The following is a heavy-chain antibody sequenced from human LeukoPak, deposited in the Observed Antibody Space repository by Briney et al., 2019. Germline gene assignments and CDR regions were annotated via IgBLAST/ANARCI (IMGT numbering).Heavy chain of an antibody. CDR1: GGSISSSSYY. Sequence: NPSETLSLTCTVSGGSISSSSYYWTWIRQPPGKGLEWIGYIYYSGSTNYNPSLKSRVTISVDTSKNQFSLKLSSVTAPDTAVYYCARGKARGYGYYYYYIDVWGKGTTVTVSS. V-gene: IGHV4-61*01. J-gene: IGHJ6*03. D-gene: IGHD3-16*01. CDR2: IYYSGST. CDR3: ARGKARGYGYYYYYIDV.